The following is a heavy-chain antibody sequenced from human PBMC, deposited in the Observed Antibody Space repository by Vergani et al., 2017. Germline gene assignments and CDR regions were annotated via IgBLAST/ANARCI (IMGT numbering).Heavy chain of an antibody. CDR3: ARVKVAAAGTTKYYYYYYGMDV. CDR2: IYYSGST. J-gene: IGHJ6*02. D-gene: IGHD6-13*01. V-gene: IGHV4-31*03. CDR1: GGSISSGGYY. Sequence: QVQLQESGPGLVKPSQTLSLTCTVSGGSISSGGYYWSWIRQHPGKGLEWIGYIYYSGSTYYNPTLKSRVTRAVHTSKKQFSRKLRSVTAAETAVYYWARVKVAAAGTTKYYYYYYGMDVWGQGTTVTVSS.